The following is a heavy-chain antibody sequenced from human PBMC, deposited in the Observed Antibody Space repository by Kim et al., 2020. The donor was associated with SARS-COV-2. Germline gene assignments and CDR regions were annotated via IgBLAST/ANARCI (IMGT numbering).Heavy chain of an antibody. CDR1: GFTFSSYS. D-gene: IGHD3-9*01. J-gene: IGHJ4*02. CDR2: ISSNGSTI. Sequence: GGSLRLSCAASGFTFSSYSMHWIRQAPGKGLEWVSYISSNGSTIYYADSVKGRFTISRDNAKNSLYLQMNSLRDEDTAVYYCARDGPGGYFDWLAPDYYFAYWGQGTLCTVSS. CDR3: ARDGPGGYFDWLAPDYYFAY. V-gene: IGHV3-48*02.